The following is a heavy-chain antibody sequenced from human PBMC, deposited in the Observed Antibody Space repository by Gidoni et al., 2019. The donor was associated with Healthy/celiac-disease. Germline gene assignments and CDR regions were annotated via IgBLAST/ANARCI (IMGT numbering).Heavy chain of an antibody. CDR2: IYDSGST. Sequence: QLQMQESGLGLVKPSETLSLTCPVSDGSLSSSSYYWCWIRQPPGKGLEWIGSIYDSGSTYYSPSLKSRVTISVDTSKNQFSLKLSSVTAEDTAVYYCATSWVPGGDFDYWGQGTLVTVSS. CDR3: ATSWVPGGDFDY. V-gene: IGHV4-39*01. D-gene: IGHD1-1*01. CDR1: DGSLSSSSYY. J-gene: IGHJ4*02.